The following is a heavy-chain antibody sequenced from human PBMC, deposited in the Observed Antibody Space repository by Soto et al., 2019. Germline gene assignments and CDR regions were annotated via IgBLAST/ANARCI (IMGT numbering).Heavy chain of an antibody. D-gene: IGHD6-13*01. CDR1: GGTFSSYA. J-gene: IGHJ4*02. V-gene: IGHV1-69*13. Sequence: ASVKVSCKASGGTFSSYAISWVRQAPGQGLEWMGGIIPIFGTANYAQKFQGRVTITADESTSTAYMELSSLRSEDTAVYYCARGIKPPRKAAQYYFDYWGQGTLVTVSS. CDR2: IIPIFGTA. CDR3: ARGIKPPRKAAQYYFDY.